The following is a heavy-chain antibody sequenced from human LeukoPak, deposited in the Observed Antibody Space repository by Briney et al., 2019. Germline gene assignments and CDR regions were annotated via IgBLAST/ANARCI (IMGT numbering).Heavy chain of an antibody. CDR3: ARDTYYYDSSGYPGRKNWFDP. V-gene: IGHV1-46*01. D-gene: IGHD3-22*01. CDR2: INPSGGST. CDR1: GYTFTSYY. Sequence: ASVKVSCKASGYTFTSYYIHWVRQAPGQGLEWMGIINPSGGSTSYAQKFQGRVTMTRDTSTSTAYMELRSLRSDDTAVYYCARDTYYYDSSGYPGRKNWFDPWGQGTLVTVSS. J-gene: IGHJ5*02.